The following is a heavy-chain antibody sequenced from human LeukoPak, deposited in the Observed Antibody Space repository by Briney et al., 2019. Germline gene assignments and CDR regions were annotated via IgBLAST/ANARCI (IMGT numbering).Heavy chain of an antibody. V-gene: IGHV3-23*01. D-gene: IGHD4-17*01. CDR1: GFTFRSYV. CDR3: IVFGDSNH. CDR2: IHTSGDT. J-gene: IGHJ5*02. Sequence: GGSLRLSCAASGFTFRSYVLSWVRQAPGKGLEWVSAIHTSGDTCYADSVKGRFTISRDTSKNTLYLQINSLRVEDTAVYYCIVFGDSNHWGQGTLVTVSS.